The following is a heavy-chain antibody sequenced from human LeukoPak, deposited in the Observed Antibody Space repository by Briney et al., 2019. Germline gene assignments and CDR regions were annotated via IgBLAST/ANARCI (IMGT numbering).Heavy chain of an antibody. CDR1: GGSFSGYY. CDR3: ARADDDVTPFDY. Sequence: SETLSLTCAVYGGSFSGYYWSWIRQPPGKGLEWIGEINHSGSTNYNPSLKSRVTISVDTSKNQFSLKLSSVTAADTAVYYCARADDDVTPFDYWGQGTLVTVSS. J-gene: IGHJ4*02. V-gene: IGHV4-34*01. CDR2: INHSGST. D-gene: IGHD1-1*01.